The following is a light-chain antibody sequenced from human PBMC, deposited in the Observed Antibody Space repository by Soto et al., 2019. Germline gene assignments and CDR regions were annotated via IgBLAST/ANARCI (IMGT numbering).Light chain of an antibody. CDR1: SSDVGGYNY. Sequence: QSALTQPASVSGSPGQSITISCTGTSSDVGGYNYVSWYQQHPGKAPKLMIYDVSNRPSGVANRFSGSKSGNTASLTISGLQAEDEADYYCSSSTIGSTLVVFGGGTKLTVL. CDR2: DVS. J-gene: IGLJ2*01. V-gene: IGLV2-14*01. CDR3: SSSTIGSTLVV.